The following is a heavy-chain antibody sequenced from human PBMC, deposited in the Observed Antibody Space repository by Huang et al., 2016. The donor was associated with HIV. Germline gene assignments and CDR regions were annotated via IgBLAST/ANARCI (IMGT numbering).Heavy chain of an antibody. D-gene: IGHD1-1*01. V-gene: IGHV4-34*01. Sequence: QVQLQQWGAGLLKPSENLSLTCAVYGGSFSGYSWSWIRKSPGKGLEGIGEINQSGSTNYNPALKSRLTISVDTSKNQFSLKLSSVTTADTAVYYWARERMMSWLDDHDAFDIWGQGTMVTVSS. CDR1: GGSFSGYS. CDR2: INQSGST. J-gene: IGHJ3*02. CDR3: ARERMMSWLDDHDAFDI.